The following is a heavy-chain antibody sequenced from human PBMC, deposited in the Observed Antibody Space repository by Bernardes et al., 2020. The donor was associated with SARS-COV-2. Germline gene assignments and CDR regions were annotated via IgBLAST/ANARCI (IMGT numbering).Heavy chain of an antibody. V-gene: IGHV4-34*01. J-gene: IGHJ4*02. Sequence: SETLSLTCGVYGGSFRNYHWSWIRQSPGRGLEWIGNINHSGSTNYNPSLTSRVTISVDTSKNQFSLKLSSVTAADTAVYYCARGWSSVTMIVVVVTGMEYYYDSWGQGTLVTVSS. CDR3: ARGWSSVTMIVVVVTGMEYYYDS. D-gene: IGHD3-22*01. CDR1: GGSFRNYH. CDR2: INHSGST.